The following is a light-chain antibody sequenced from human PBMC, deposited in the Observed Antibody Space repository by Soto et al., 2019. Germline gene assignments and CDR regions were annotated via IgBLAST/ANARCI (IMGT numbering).Light chain of an antibody. CDR2: EVS. CDR1: SRDVGSYNL. V-gene: IGLV2-23*02. J-gene: IGLJ1*01. CDR3: CSYAGSSSYV. Sequence: QSVLTQPASVSGSPGQSITISCTGTSRDVGSYNLVSWYQQLPGKAPKLMIYEVSKRPSGVSNRFSGSKSGNTASLTISGLQAEDEADYYCCSYAGSSSYVFGTGTKVTVL.